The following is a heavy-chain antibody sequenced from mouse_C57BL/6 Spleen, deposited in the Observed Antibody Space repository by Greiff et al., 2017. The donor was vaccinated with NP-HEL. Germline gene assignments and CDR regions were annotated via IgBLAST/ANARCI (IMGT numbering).Heavy chain of an antibody. V-gene: IGHV1-69*01. J-gene: IGHJ4*01. Sequence: QVQLQQPGAELVMPGASVKLSCKASGYTFTSYWMHWVKQRPGQGLEWIGEIDPSDSYTNYNQKFKGKSTLTVDKSSSTAYMQLSSLTSEDSAVYYCARGGGIRRGYYAMDYWGQGTSVTVSS. CDR1: GYTFTSYW. CDR2: IDPSDSYT. CDR3: ARGGGIRRGYYAMDY. D-gene: IGHD2-4*01.